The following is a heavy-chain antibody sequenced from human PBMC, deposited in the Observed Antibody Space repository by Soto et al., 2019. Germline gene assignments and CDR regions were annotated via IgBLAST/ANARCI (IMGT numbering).Heavy chain of an antibody. Sequence: TGGSLRLSCSASGFTFSSYAMYWVRQAPGKGLEYVSSISNNGGSTKYADSVKGRFTISRDNSKNTLYLQMSSLRAEDTAVYYCLTLAAAIRLWGQGTLVTVSS. J-gene: IGHJ4*02. CDR3: LTLAAAIRL. V-gene: IGHV3-64D*06. D-gene: IGHD2-2*01. CDR2: ISNNGGST. CDR1: GFTFSSYA.